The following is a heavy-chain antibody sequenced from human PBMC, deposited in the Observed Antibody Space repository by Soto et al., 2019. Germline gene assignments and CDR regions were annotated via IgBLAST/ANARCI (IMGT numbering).Heavy chain of an antibody. J-gene: IGHJ3*02. V-gene: IGHV3-74*01. CDR3: TRGHSSGSGFDI. CDR2: MNSDGSNT. CDR1: GLTFSRDW. D-gene: IGHD6-19*01. Sequence: EVQLVESGGGLVQPGGSLRLSCAASGLTFSRDWMHWVRQAPGKGLVWVSRMNSDGSNTAYADSVRGRFTISRDNAKNTLFLQMNSLRAEDTPVYYCTRGHSSGSGFDIWGQGTMVTVSS.